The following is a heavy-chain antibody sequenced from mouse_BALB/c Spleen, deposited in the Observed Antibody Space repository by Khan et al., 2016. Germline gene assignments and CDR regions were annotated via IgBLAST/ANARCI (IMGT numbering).Heavy chain of an antibody. Sequence: EVELVESGGGLVQPGGSLRLSCATSGFTFTDYYMSWVRQPPGKALEWLGFIRNKANGYTTENSASVTGRFTISRDHYQSILYLHMNTLRAEDSATYYCARGSYYGSIWNFDDWGAGTTVTVSS. CDR1: GFTFTDYY. V-gene: IGHV7-3*02. J-gene: IGHJ1*01. CDR2: IRNKANGYTT. CDR3: ARGSYYGSIWNFDD. D-gene: IGHD1-1*01.